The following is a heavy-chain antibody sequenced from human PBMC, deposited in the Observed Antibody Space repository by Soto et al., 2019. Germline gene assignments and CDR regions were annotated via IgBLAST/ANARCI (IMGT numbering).Heavy chain of an antibody. V-gene: IGHV4-34*01. CDR1: GGSFSGYY. CDR3: ARSQRRVYYFDY. CDR2: INHSGST. J-gene: IGHJ4*02. Sequence: SETLSLTCAVYGGSFSGYYWSWIRQPPGKGLEWIGEINHSGSTNYNPSLKSRVTISVDTSKNQFSLKLSSVTAADTAVYYCARSQRRVYYFDYWGQGTLVTVSS.